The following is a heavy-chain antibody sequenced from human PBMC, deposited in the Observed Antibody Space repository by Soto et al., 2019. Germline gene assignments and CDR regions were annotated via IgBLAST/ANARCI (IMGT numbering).Heavy chain of an antibody. Sequence: QVQLVESGGGVVQPGRSLRLSCAASGFTFSSYGMHWVRQAPGKGLEWVAVIWYDGSNKYYADSVKGRFTISRDNSKNTLYLQMNSLRAEDTAVYYCARDSLVGAIDAPDYWGQGTLVTVSS. CDR3: ARDSLVGAIDAPDY. V-gene: IGHV3-33*01. CDR2: IWYDGSNK. D-gene: IGHD1-26*01. CDR1: GFTFSSYG. J-gene: IGHJ4*02.